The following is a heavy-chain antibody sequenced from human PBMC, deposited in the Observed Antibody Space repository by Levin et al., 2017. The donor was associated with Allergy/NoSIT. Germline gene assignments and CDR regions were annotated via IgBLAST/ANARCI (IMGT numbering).Heavy chain of an antibody. D-gene: IGHD6-19*01. CDR1: GGSISSSSYY. Sequence: SQTLSLTCTVSGGSISSSSYYWGWIRQPPGKGLEWIGSIYYSGSTYYNPSLKSRVTISVDTSKNQFSLKLSSVTAADTAVYYCARDLAVLEQWLVPGYYFDYWGQGTLVTVSS. CDR3: ARDLAVLEQWLVPGYYFDY. CDR2: IYYSGST. V-gene: IGHV4-39*07. J-gene: IGHJ4*02.